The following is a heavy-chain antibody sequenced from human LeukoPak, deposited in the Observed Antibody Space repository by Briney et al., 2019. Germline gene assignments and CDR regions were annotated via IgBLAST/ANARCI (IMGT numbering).Heavy chain of an antibody. Sequence: GGSLRLSCAASGFTFSSYGMHWVRQAPGKGLEWVAVISYDGSNKYYADSVKGRFTISRDNSKNTLYLQMSSLRAEDTAVYYCAKEIAVAGTRWFDPWGQGTLVTVSS. CDR2: ISYDGSNK. CDR1: GFTFSSYG. V-gene: IGHV3-30*18. CDR3: AKEIAVAGTRWFDP. J-gene: IGHJ5*02. D-gene: IGHD6-19*01.